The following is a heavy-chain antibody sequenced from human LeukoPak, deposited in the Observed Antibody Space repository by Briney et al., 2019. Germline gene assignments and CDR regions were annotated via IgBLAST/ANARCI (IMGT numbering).Heavy chain of an antibody. V-gene: IGHV4-59*01. J-gene: IGHJ4*02. Sequence: KPSETLSLTCTVSGGSISSYYWSWIRQPPGKGLEWIGYIYYSGSTNYNPSLKSRVTISVDTSKNQFSLKLSSVTAADTAVYYCARAVYCSGGSRSDYWGQGTLVTVSS. D-gene: IGHD2-15*01. CDR2: IYYSGST. CDR3: ARAVYCSGGSRSDY. CDR1: GGSISSYY.